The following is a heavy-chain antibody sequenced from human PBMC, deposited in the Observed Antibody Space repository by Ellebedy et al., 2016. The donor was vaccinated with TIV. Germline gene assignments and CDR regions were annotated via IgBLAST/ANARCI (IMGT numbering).Heavy chain of an antibody. J-gene: IGHJ6*02. V-gene: IGHV4-34*01. CDR3: ARDPRIAAAGVYYYYYYGMDV. Sequence: MPSETLSLTCAVYGGSFSGYYWSWIRQPPGKGLEWIGEINHSGSTNYNPSLKSRVTISVDKSKNQFSLKLSSVTAADTAVYYCARDPRIAAAGVYYYYYYGMDVWGQGTTVTVSS. CDR2: INHSGST. D-gene: IGHD6-13*01. CDR1: GGSFSGYY.